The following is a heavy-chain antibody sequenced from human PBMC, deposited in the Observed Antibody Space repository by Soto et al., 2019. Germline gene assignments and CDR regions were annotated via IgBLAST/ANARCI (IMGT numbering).Heavy chain of an antibody. V-gene: IGHV4-30-4*01. CDR2: IYYSGNT. Sequence: SETLSLTCTVSGGSTSSDNYWSWIRQPPGKGLEWIGHIYYSGNTDYNPSLKSRLAISIDTSKNQFSLKLSSVTSADTAVYFCAREGGESSDGLYYFDSWGQGSLVTVSS. D-gene: IGHD3-16*01. J-gene: IGHJ4*02. CDR1: GGSTSSDNY. CDR3: AREGGESSDGLYYFDS.